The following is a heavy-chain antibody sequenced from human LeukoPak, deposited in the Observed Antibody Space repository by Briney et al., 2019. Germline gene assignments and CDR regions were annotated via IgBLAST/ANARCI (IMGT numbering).Heavy chain of an antibody. D-gene: IGHD2-15*01. CDR1: GFTVSSNS. V-gene: IGHV3-53*05. J-gene: IGHJ4*02. Sequence: PGGSLRLSCTVSGFTVSSNSWSWVRQAPGKGLEWVSFIYGGGNTHYSDSVKGRFTISRDNSKNTLYLQMNSLRAEDTAVYYCAKGTYCSGGSCYYPFDYWGQGTLVTVSS. CDR2: IYGGGNT. CDR3: AKGTYCSGGSCYYPFDY.